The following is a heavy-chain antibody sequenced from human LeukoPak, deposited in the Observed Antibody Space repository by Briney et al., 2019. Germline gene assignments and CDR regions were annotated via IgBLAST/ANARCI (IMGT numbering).Heavy chain of an antibody. J-gene: IGHJ4*02. CDR3: AKESLLLRGPLLIYYFDF. D-gene: IGHD3-10*01. V-gene: IGHV3-9*01. CDR2: ISWNSGSI. Sequence: GGTLRLSCAASGFTFDDYAMHWVRQAPGKGLEWVSGISWNSGSIGYADSVKGRFTISRDNSKNTLYLQMNSLRAEDTAIYYCAKESLLLRGPLLIYYFDFWGQGTLVTVSS. CDR1: GFTFDDYA.